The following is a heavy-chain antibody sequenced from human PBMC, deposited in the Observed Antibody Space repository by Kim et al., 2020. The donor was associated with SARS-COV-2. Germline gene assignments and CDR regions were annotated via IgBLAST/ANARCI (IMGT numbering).Heavy chain of an antibody. CDR2: TRNKANSYTT. CDR1: GFTFSDHY. D-gene: IGHD3-22*01. V-gene: IGHV3-72*01. J-gene: IGHJ6*02. CDR3: AREGLSSGLGYYGMDV. Sequence: GGSLRLSCAASGFTFSDHYMDWVRQAPGKGLEWVGRTRNKANSYTTEYAASVKGRFTISRDDSKNSLYLQMNSLKTEDTAVYYCAREGLSSGLGYYGMDVWGQGTTVTVSS.